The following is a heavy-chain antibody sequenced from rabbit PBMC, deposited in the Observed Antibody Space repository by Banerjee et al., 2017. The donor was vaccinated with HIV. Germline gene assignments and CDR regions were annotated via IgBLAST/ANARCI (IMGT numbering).Heavy chain of an antibody. CDR1: GFSFSSKYW. J-gene: IGHJ3*01. D-gene: IGHD2-1*01. Sequence: QSLEESGGDLVKPGASLTLTCTASGFSFSSKYWICWVRQAPGKGLEWIACIYVTSGDTTYYATWAKGRFTISKTSSTTVTLQMTSLTAADTATYFCARYDDVGDMGLWGQGTLVTVS. V-gene: IGHV1S40*01. CDR3: ARYDDVGDMGL. CDR2: IYVTSGDTT.